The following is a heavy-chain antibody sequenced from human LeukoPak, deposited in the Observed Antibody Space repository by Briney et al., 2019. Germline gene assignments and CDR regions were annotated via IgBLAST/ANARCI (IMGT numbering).Heavy chain of an antibody. CDR2: ISYDGSNK. CDR1: GFTFDDYA. D-gene: IGHD4-23*01. Sequence: PGGSLRLSCAASGFTFDDYAMHWVRQAPGKGPEWVAVISYDGSNKYYADSVKGRFTISRDNSKNTLYLQMNSLRAEDTAVYYCARAEGYGGELDSWGQGTLVTVSS. CDR3: ARAEGYGGELDS. V-gene: IGHV3-30*04. J-gene: IGHJ4*02.